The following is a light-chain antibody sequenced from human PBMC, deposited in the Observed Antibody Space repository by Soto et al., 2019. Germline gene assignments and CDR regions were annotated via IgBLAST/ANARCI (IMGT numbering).Light chain of an antibody. J-gene: IGKJ3*01. CDR1: QDISNY. CDR2: DAS. Sequence: DIQMTQSPCSLSASVRDRVTITCQASQDISNYLNWYQQKPGKAPKLLICDASNLEPGVPSRFSGSGSGTDFTFTISSLQPEDIATYYCQQYDHLPFTFGPGTKVDIK. CDR3: QQYDHLPFT. V-gene: IGKV1-33*01.